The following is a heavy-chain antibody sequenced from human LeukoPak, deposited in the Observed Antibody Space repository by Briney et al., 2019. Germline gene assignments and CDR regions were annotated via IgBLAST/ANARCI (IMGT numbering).Heavy chain of an antibody. D-gene: IGHD1-1*01. CDR3: ARHSGIVGFDY. CDR2: INYSGRT. J-gene: IGHJ4*02. Sequence: SETLSLTCAVYGGSFNGYYCSWIRQAPGKGLEWIGEINYSGRTSYNPSLKSRVTISLDTTKNQFSLNLTSVTAADTAVYYCARHSGIVGFDYWGQGTLVTVSS. CDR1: GGSFNGYY. V-gene: IGHV4-34*01.